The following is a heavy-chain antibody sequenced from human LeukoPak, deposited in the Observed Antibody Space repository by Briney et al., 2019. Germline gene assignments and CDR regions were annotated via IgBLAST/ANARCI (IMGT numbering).Heavy chain of an antibody. CDR3: AKDRAYYSDSSGYYLVRAYDY. CDR2: FSGSGGST. V-gene: IGHV3-23*01. J-gene: IGHJ4*02. Sequence: GGSLRLSCEASGFTFNNYAMNWVRQTPGKGLEWASSFSGSGGSTFYAASVKGRFTISRDNSKTKVYLQMNSLRAEDTAVYYCAKDRAYYSDSSGYYLVRAYDYWGQGTLVTVSS. D-gene: IGHD3-22*01. CDR1: GFTFNNYA.